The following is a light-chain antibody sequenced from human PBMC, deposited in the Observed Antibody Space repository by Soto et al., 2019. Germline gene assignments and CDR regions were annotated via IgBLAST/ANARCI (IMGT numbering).Light chain of an antibody. J-gene: IGKJ2*01. Sequence: DIQMTQSPSTLSASVGDRVTITSRAGQSIGNALNWYQQKPGRAPKLLVYAASSLQSGVPSRFSGSGSGTEFTLTISSLQPDDLATYYCQQSFTTVRTFGQGTKLDIK. CDR3: QQSFTTVRT. CDR2: AAS. V-gene: IGKV1-39*01. CDR1: QSIGNA.